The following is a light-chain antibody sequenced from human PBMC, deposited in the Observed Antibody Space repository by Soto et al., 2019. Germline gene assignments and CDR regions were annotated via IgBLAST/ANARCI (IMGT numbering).Light chain of an antibody. Sequence: QSVLTQPPSVSAAPGQKVTISCSGSSSNIGNNYVSWYQQLPGTAPKLLIYENNKRPSGIPDRFCGSKSGTSATLGITGLQTGDEADYYCGTWDSSLSAYVFGTGTKLTVL. V-gene: IGLV1-51*02. J-gene: IGLJ1*01. CDR2: ENN. CDR3: GTWDSSLSAYV. CDR1: SSNIGNNY.